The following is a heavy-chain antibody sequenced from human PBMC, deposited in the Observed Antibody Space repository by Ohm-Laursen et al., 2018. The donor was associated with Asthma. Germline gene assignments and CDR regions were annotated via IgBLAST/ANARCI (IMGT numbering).Heavy chain of an antibody. J-gene: IGHJ4*02. Sequence: SQTLSLTWAASGDKFSAFYFSWIRQLPGQGLEWIGQINNAGYANYKASLESRITISVDTSKEQFSLKLNSVADADAAVYFCVASRQSAWEWDLWGQGTLVTVAS. D-gene: IGHD1-26*01. CDR1: GDKFSAFY. CDR3: VASRQSAWEWDL. V-gene: IGHV4-34*08. CDR2: INNAGYA.